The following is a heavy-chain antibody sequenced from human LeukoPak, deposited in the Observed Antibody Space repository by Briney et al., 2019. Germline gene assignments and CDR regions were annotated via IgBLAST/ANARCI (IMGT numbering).Heavy chain of an antibody. J-gene: IGHJ4*02. CDR2: ISGSGGVT. Sequence: GGSLRLSCAASGFTFSSYAMSWVRQAPGKGLEWVSTISGSGGVTYYPDSVKGRFTISRDNSKNTLHLQMDSLRAEDTAIYYCAKWPEGATPKFHYWGQGTLVTVSS. CDR1: GFTFSSYA. D-gene: IGHD1-26*01. CDR3: AKWPEGATPKFHY. V-gene: IGHV3-23*01.